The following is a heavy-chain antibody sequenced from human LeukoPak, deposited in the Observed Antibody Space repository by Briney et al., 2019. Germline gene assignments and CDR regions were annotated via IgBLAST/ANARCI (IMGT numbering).Heavy chain of an antibody. CDR1: GYTFTSYG. D-gene: IGHD3-22*01. Sequence: ASVKVSCKASGYTFTSYGISWVRQAPGQGLEWMGWISAYNGNTNYAQKLQGRVTMTTDTSTSTACMELRSLRSDDTAVYYCARDTPNYDSSGYRSDAFDIWGQGTMVTVSS. CDR3: ARDTPNYDSSGYRSDAFDI. J-gene: IGHJ3*02. CDR2: ISAYNGNT. V-gene: IGHV1-18*01.